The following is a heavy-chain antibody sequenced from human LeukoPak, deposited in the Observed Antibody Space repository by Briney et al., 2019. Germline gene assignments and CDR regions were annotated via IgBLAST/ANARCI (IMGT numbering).Heavy chain of an antibody. J-gene: IGHJ4*02. CDR3: AGARRYYYDSSAGGEFDY. D-gene: IGHD3-22*01. CDR2: INHSGST. CDR1: GGSFSGYY. Sequence: SETLSLTCAVYGGSFSGYYWSWIRQPPGKGLEWIGEINHSGSTNYNPSLKSRVTISVDTSKNQFSLKLSSVTAADTAVYYCAGARRYYYDSSAGGEFDYWGQGTLVTVSS. V-gene: IGHV4-34*01.